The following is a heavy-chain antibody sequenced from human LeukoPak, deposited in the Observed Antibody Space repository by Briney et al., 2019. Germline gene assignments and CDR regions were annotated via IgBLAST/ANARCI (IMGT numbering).Heavy chain of an antibody. D-gene: IGHD1-1*01. CDR2: IYYSGTT. CDR3: ARGRVSSSTWYSTYYYYFYMDV. Sequence: SETLSLTCAVYGGSFSSYYWNWIRQPPGKGLEWIGYIYYSGTTNYNPSLKSRVSMSVDTSKNQFSLKLSSVTAADTAVYFCARGRVSSSTWYSTYYYYFYMDVWGKGTTVTVSS. J-gene: IGHJ6*03. CDR1: GGSFSSYY. V-gene: IGHV4-59*01.